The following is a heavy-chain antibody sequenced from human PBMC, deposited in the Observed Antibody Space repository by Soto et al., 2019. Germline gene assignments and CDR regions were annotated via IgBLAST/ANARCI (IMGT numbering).Heavy chain of an antibody. V-gene: IGHV3-73*02. Sequence: EVQLVESGGGLVQPGGSLKLSCAASGFIFSDSALHWVRQASGKGLEWVGRIRRKANNYATTYAASVEGRFAISRDDSKNTAYLKRNSLKTEDTAIYYCTRGIDVWSGYPSYYLDYWGQGTLVTVSS. D-gene: IGHD3-3*01. CDR1: GFIFSDSA. CDR2: IRRKANNYAT. J-gene: IGHJ4*02. CDR3: TRGIDVWSGYPSYYLDY.